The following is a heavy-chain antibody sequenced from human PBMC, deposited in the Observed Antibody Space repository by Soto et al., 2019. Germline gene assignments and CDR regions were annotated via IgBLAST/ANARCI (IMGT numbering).Heavy chain of an antibody. Sequence: QVQLQESGPGLVKPSETLSLTCTVSGGSVGSSSYYWSWVRQPPEKGLEWIGYIYYSGSTNYNPSLKSRVTISVDTSKNQFSLKVTSVTAADTAVYYCASNMVRGRDYWGQGTLVTVSS. V-gene: IGHV4-61*01. J-gene: IGHJ4*02. CDR2: IYYSGST. CDR3: ASNMVRGRDY. CDR1: GGSVGSSSYY. D-gene: IGHD3-10*01.